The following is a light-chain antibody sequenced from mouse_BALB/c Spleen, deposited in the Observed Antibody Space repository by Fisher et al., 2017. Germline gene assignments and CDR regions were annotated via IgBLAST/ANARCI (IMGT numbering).Light chain of an antibody. V-gene: IGKV4-59*01. J-gene: IGKJ5*01. Sequence: IVLTQSTAIMSASPGEKVTMTCSASSSVSYMHWYQQKSGTSPKRWIYDTSKLASGVPARFSGSGSGTSYSLTISRMEAEDAATYYCQQWSNPLTFGAGTKLELK. CDR2: DTS. CDR1: SSVSY. CDR3: QQWSNPLT.